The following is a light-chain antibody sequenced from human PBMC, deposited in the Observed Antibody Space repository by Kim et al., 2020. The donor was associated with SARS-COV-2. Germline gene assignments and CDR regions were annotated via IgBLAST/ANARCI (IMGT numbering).Light chain of an antibody. V-gene: IGKV1-27*01. CDR2: AAS. Sequence: ASLGDRVTITCRASQSISSYLDWYQQKPGKVPELLIYAASTLQSGVPSRFSGSGSGTGFTLTISSLQPEDVATYYCQNYNSAPRTFGPGTKVDIK. CDR3: QNYNSAPRT. J-gene: IGKJ3*01. CDR1: QSISSY.